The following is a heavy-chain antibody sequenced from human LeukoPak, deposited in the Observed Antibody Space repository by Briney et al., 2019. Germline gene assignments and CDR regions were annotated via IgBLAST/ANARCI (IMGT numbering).Heavy chain of an antibody. Sequence: SETLSLTCAVYGGSFSGYYWSWIRQPPGKGLEWIGEINHSGSTNYNPSLKSRVTISVDTSKNQFSLKLSSVTAADTAVYYCARGELLATNYWGQGTLVTVSS. CDR2: INHSGST. CDR3: ARGELLATNY. D-gene: IGHD1-26*01. J-gene: IGHJ4*02. V-gene: IGHV4-34*01. CDR1: GGSFSGYY.